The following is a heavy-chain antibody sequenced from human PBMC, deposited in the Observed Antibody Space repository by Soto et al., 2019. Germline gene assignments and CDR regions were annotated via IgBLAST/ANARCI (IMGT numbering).Heavy chain of an antibody. V-gene: IGHV3-48*02. CDR2: ISSSSSTI. CDR3: AREGALSGYDLDYMDV. J-gene: IGHJ6*03. D-gene: IGHD5-12*01. Sequence: GGSLRLSCAASGFTFSSYSMNWVRQAPGKGLEWVSYISSSSSTIYYADSVKGRFTISRDNAKNSLYLQMNSLRDEDTAVYYCAREGALSGYDLDYMDVWGKGTTVTVSS. CDR1: GFTFSSYS.